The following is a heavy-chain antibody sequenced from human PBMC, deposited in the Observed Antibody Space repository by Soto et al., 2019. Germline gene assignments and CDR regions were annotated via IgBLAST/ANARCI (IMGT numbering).Heavy chain of an antibody. CDR2: IWYDGSNK. V-gene: IGHV3-33*01. CDR3: ARDLVRITMIVVVNPYGMDV. CDR1: GFTFSSYG. J-gene: IGHJ6*02. Sequence: GGSLRLSCAASGFTFSSYGMHWVRQAPGKGLEWVAVIWYDGSNKYYADSVKGRFTISRDNSKNTLYLQMNSLRAEDTAVYYCARDLVRITMIVVVNPYGMDVWGQGTTVTVSS. D-gene: IGHD3-22*01.